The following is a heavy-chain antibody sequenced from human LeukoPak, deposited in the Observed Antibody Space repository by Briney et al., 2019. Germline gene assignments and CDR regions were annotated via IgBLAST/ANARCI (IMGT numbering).Heavy chain of an antibody. CDR1: GGSFSGYY. V-gene: IGHV4-34*01. CDR2: INHSGST. Sequence: SETLSLTCAVYGGSFSGYYWSWIRQPPGKGLEWIGEINHSGSTNYNPSLKSRVTMSVDTSKNQFSLKLSSVTAADTAVYYCAREGREYDYVWGSYRRGFDYWGQGTLVTVSS. CDR3: AREGREYDYVWGSYRRGFDY. D-gene: IGHD3-16*02. J-gene: IGHJ4*02.